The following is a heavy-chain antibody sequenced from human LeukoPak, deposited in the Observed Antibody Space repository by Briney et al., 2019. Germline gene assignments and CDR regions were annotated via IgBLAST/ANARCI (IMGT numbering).Heavy chain of an antibody. CDR1: GFTFNSYA. Sequence: TGGSLRLSCAASGFTFNSYAMSWVRQAPWERLQWVSGISDSGGNTYYADSVRGRFTISRDNSKNTLYLQMNSLRAEDTALYYCVKDAYNFKDAFDIWGQGTMVTVSS. J-gene: IGHJ3*02. CDR2: ISDSGGNT. CDR3: VKDAYNFKDAFDI. D-gene: IGHD5-24*01. V-gene: IGHV3-23*01.